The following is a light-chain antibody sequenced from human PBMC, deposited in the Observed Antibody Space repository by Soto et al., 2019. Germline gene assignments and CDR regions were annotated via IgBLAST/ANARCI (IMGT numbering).Light chain of an antibody. V-gene: IGLV1-44*01. CDR1: SSNIGSNT. CDR3: AAWDDSLNAFYV. Sequence: QSVLTQPPSASRTPGQRVTISCSGSSSNIGSNTVNWYQQLPGTAPKLLIYSNNQRPSGVPDRFSGSKSGTSASLAISGLQSEDEADYYCAAWDDSLNAFYVFGTGTKVTVL. CDR2: SNN. J-gene: IGLJ1*01.